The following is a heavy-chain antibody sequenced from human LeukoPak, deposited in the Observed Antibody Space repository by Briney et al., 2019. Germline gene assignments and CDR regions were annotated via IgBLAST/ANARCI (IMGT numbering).Heavy chain of an antibody. V-gene: IGHV4-34*01. J-gene: IGHJ6*03. CDR3: ARDSSSSGIYYYYYMDV. CDR1: GGSFSGYY. Sequence: PSETLSLTCAVYGGSFSGYYWSWIRQPPGKGLEWIGEINHSGSTNYNPSLKSRVTISVDTSKNQFSLKLSSVTAADTAVYYCARDSSSSGIYYYYYMDVWGKGTTVTVSS. CDR2: INHSGST. D-gene: IGHD6-6*01.